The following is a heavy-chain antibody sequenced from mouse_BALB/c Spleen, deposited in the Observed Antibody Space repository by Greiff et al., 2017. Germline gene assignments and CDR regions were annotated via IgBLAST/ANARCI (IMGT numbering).Heavy chain of an antibody. J-gene: IGHJ3*01. CDR3: ASRSTTMITTGFAY. CDR1: GYIFTSYW. Sequence: VQLQQSGAELVRPGASVKLSCKTSGYIFTSYWFHWVKQRSGQGLEWIARIYPGTGSTYYNEKFKGKATLTADKSSSTAYMQLSSLKSEDSAVYFCASRSTTMITTGFAYWGQGTLVTVSA. D-gene: IGHD2-4*01. CDR2: IYPGTGST. V-gene: IGHV1S132*01.